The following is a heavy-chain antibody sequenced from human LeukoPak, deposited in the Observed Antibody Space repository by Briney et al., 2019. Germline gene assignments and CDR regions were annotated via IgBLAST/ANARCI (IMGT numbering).Heavy chain of an antibody. J-gene: IGHJ3*01. Sequence: GGSLRLSCAASGFTFTLHAMHWVGQAPGMGREGGAFIWFDGSNRYYADFVKGRFTIYKDNSENTLYLQMNSLRVEDTAVYYCARDPPNSGYALDVWGQGTMVTVSS. CDR2: IWFDGSNR. CDR1: GFTFTLHA. D-gene: IGHD7-27*01. V-gene: IGHV3-33*01. CDR3: ARDPPNSGYALDV.